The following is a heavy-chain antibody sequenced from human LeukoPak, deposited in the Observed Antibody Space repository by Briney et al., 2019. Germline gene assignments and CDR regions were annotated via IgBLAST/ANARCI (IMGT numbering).Heavy chain of an antibody. J-gene: IGHJ4*02. Sequence: PGGSLRLSCAASGFTLSSYGMHWVRQPTGKGLEWLSAIGTTGDTYYAGSVRGRFTISRDNVKNAFYLQMGSLGAVDTAVYYCARGGVLVPIDCWGQGTLVTVSS. D-gene: IGHD2-8*01. CDR1: GFTLSSYG. CDR3: ARGGVLVPIDC. V-gene: IGHV3-13*04. CDR2: IGTTGDT.